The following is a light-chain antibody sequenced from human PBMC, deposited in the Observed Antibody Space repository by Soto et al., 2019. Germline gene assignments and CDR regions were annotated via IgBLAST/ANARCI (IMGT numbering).Light chain of an antibody. CDR2: EGS. J-gene: IGLJ3*02. V-gene: IGLV2-23*03. Sequence: QSVLTQPASVSGSPGQSITISCTGTSSDVGSYNLVSWYQQHPGKAPKLMIYEGSKRPSGVSNRFSGSKSGNTASLTISGLQAVDEADYYCCSYAGSSTFEGVFGGGTKLTVL. CDR1: SSDVGSYNL. CDR3: CSYAGSSTFEGV.